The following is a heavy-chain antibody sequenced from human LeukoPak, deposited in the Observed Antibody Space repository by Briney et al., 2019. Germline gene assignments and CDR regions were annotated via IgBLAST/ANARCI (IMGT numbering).Heavy chain of an antibody. D-gene: IGHD6-6*01. CDR2: IIPIFGTA. CDR3: ARQQLAPLLFDY. V-gene: IGHV1-69*01. J-gene: IGHJ4*02. CDR1: GFTFSSYA. Sequence: GRSLRLSCAASGFTFSSYAISWVRQAPGQGLEWMGGIIPIFGTANYAQKFQGRVTITADESTSTAYMELSSLRSEDAAVYYCARQQLAPLLFDYWGQGTLVTVSS.